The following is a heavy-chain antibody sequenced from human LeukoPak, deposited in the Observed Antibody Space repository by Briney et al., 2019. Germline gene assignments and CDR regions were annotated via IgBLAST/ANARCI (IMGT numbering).Heavy chain of an antibody. CDR1: GGSFSGYY. CDR3: ARGLHYCSSTSCYYYYGMDI. D-gene: IGHD2-2*01. J-gene: IGHJ6*02. Sequence: SETLSLTCAVYGGSFSGYYWSWIRQPPGKGLEWIGEINHSGSTNYNPSLKSRVTISVDTSKNQFSPKLSSVTAADTAVYYCARGLHYCSSTSCYYYYGMDIWGQGTTVTVSS. V-gene: IGHV4-34*01. CDR2: INHSGST.